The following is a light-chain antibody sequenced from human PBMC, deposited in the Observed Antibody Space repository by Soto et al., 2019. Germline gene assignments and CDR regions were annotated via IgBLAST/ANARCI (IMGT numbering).Light chain of an antibody. CDR3: QQYNNWPRT. V-gene: IGKV3-15*01. CDR1: QSVSSN. Sequence: EIVMTQSPVTLSVSPGERATLSCRASQSVSSNLAWYQQKPGQAPRLLIYGASTRATGIPARFSGSRSGTEFTLTISSLQSEDFAVYYSQQYNNWPRTFGQGTKVEI. J-gene: IGKJ1*01. CDR2: GAS.